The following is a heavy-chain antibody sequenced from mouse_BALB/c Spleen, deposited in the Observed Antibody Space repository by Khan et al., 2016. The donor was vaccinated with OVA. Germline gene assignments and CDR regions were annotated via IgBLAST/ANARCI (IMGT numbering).Heavy chain of an antibody. Sequence: VQLQESGPGLVAPSQSLSITCTISGFSLTNYGVHWVRQPPGKGLEWLVVIWNDGNTAYNSALKSRLTISKDNSKSQVFLKMNSLQTYDTAMYFCARQPYYHYNIMDYWGQGTSVTVSS. V-gene: IGHV2-6-1*01. CDR2: IWNDGNT. CDR1: GFSLTNYG. CDR3: ARQPYYHYNIMDY. J-gene: IGHJ4*01. D-gene: IGHD2-10*01.